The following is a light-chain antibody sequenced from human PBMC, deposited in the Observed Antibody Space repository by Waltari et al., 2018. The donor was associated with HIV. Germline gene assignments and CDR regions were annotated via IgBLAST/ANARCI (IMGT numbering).Light chain of an antibody. V-gene: IGLV2-14*01. J-gene: IGLJ1*01. CDR3: SSYTSSSTLGGV. Sequence: QSALTQPASVSGSPGQSITISCTGTSSDVGGYNYVSWYQQHPGKAPKLMIYAVSKRPSGVSSRFSGSKSGNTASLTISGLQAEDEADYYCSSYTSSSTLGGVFGAGTKVTVL. CDR1: SSDVGGYNY. CDR2: AVS.